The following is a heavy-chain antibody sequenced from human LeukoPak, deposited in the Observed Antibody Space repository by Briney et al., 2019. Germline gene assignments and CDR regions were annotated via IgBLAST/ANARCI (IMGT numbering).Heavy chain of an antibody. CDR2: IYYSGST. Sequence: SETLSLTCTVSGGSISSNSYYWGWIRQSPGKGLEWIGSIYYSGSTYYKPSLKSRLTISVDTSKNHFSLKLSSVTAADTAVYYCARNRYYYGSRNYGVPTWFDPWGQGTLVTVSS. D-gene: IGHD3-10*01. J-gene: IGHJ5*02. CDR3: ARNRYYYGSRNYGVPTWFDP. V-gene: IGHV4-39*02. CDR1: GGSISSNSYY.